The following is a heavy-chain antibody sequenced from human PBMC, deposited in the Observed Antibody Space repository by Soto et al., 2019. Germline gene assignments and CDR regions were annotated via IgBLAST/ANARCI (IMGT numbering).Heavy chain of an antibody. CDR3: ARLEDSSGWAGGAFDI. CDR2: ISAYNSNT. D-gene: IGHD6-19*01. CDR1: GYTFTSYG. Sequence: GASVKVSCKASGYTFTSYGISWVRRAPGQGLEWMGWISAYNSNTNYAQKLQGRVTMTTDTSTSTAYMELRSLRSDDTAVYYCARLEDSSGWAGGAFDIWGQGTMVTVSS. V-gene: IGHV1-18*04. J-gene: IGHJ3*02.